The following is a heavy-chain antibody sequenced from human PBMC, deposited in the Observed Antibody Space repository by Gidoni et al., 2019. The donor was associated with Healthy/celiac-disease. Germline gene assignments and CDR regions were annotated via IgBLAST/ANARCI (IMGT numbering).Heavy chain of an antibody. J-gene: IGHJ5*02. CDR1: GGSFSGYY. CDR2: INHSGST. CDR3: ARGRWNIVVVVAATPLAWFDP. D-gene: IGHD2-15*01. V-gene: IGHV4-34*01. Sequence: QVQLQQWGAGLLKPSETLSLTCAVYGGSFSGYYWSWIRQPPGKGLEWIGEINHSGSTNYKPSLKSRVTISVDTSKNQFSLKLSSVTAADTAVYYCARGRWNIVVVVAATPLAWFDPWGQGTLVTVSS.